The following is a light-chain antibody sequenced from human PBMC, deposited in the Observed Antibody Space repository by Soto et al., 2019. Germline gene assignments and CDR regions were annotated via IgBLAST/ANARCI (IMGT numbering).Light chain of an antibody. Sequence: QSVLTQPASVSGSPGQSITISCTGTSSDVGGYNSVSWYQQHPGKAPKLMIYEVSNRPSGVSNRFSGSKSGNTASLTISGLQAEDEADYYCSSYSASITRVFGGGTKVTVL. CDR3: SSYSASITRV. CDR2: EVS. J-gene: IGLJ3*02. CDR1: SSDVGGYNS. V-gene: IGLV2-14*01.